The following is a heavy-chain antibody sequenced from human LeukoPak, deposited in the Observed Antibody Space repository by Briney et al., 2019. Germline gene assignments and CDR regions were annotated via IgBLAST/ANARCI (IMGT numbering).Heavy chain of an antibody. Sequence: ASVKVSCKASGYTFTSYGISWVRQAPGQGLEWMGWISAYNGNTNYAQKLQGRVTMTTDTSTSTAYMELRSLRSDDTAVYYCARDCSSTSCYYSYYYMDVWGKGTTVTVSS. CDR3: ARDCSSTSCYYSYYYMDV. CDR2: ISAYNGNT. CDR1: GYTFTSYG. V-gene: IGHV1-18*01. D-gene: IGHD2-2*01. J-gene: IGHJ6*03.